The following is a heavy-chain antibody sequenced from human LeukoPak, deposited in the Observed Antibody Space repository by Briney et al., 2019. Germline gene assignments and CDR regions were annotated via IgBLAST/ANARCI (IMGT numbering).Heavy chain of an antibody. CDR2: ISSGGGSSI. D-gene: IGHD3-10*01. J-gene: IGHJ2*01. Sequence: PGGSLRLSCAVSMLNASEEWTRWVRQAPGKGLEWVSFISSGGGSSIQYADSVKGRFTISRDNAKNSVFLQMNSVRAEDTAVYYCARFMWPTPGRHCDIWGRGTLVTVSS. CDR1: MLNASEEW. CDR3: ARFMWPTPGRHCDI. V-gene: IGHV3-48*03.